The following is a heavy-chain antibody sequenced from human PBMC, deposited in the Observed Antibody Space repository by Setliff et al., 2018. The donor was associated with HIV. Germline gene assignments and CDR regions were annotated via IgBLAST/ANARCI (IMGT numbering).Heavy chain of an antibody. CDR2: INQDGSEQ. V-gene: IGHV3-7*01. Sequence: PGESLKISCVASGFSVSDYWMIWVRQAPGKGLEWLANINQDGSEQNSADSLKGRFSVSKDNAKNSLSLQMNSLRAKDTAVYYCARGGAIGVSVGATWGQGTLVTVSS. J-gene: IGHJ5*02. CDR1: GFSVSDYW. CDR3: ARGGAIGVSVGAT. D-gene: IGHD2-15*01.